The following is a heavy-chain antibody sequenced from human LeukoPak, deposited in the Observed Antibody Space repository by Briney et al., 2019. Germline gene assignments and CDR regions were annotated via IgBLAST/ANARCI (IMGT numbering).Heavy chain of an antibody. CDR3: ATETNGRHYDY. Sequence: GGSLRLSCTASGLTFSTSGFNWVRQAPGKGLEWVASIGPTGSDRYHADSIKGRFTISRDNANNFLYLQVNSLRAEDTAVYYCATETNGRHYDYWGQGTLLTVSS. J-gene: IGHJ4*02. CDR1: GLTFSTSG. CDR2: IGPTGSDR. V-gene: IGHV3-21*06. D-gene: IGHD1-14*01.